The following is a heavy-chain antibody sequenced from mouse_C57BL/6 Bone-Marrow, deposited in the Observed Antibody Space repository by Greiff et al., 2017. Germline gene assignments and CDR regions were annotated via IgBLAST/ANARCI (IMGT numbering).Heavy chain of an antibody. V-gene: IGHV5-12*01. CDR2: ISNGGGST. J-gene: IGHJ3*02. CDR3: ARHPDGY. CDR1: GFTFSDYY. Sequence: EVHLVESGGGLVQPGGSLKLSCAASGFTFSDYYMYWVRQTPEKRLEWVAYISNGGGSTYYPDTVKGRFTISRDNAKNTLYLQMSRLKSEDTAMYYCARHPDGYWGQGTLVTVSA.